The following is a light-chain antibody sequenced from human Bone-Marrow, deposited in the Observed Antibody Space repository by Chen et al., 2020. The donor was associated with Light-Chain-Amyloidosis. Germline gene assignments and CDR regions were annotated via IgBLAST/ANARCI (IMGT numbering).Light chain of an antibody. J-gene: IGLJ2*01. CDR2: EVT. V-gene: IGLV2-8*01. Sequence: HSPRSQPPPAPGSPERSVPISCTDYSMDVGGYNYVSWYQQFPGKAPNLIIYEVTKRPSGVPDRFSGSKSGNTASLIVSGLQAEDEADYFCTSYSGTYNLVLFGGGTKLTVL. CDR1: SMDVGGYNY. CDR3: TSYSGTYNLVL.